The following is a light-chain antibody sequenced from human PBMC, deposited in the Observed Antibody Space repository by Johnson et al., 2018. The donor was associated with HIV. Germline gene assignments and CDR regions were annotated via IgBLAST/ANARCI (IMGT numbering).Light chain of an antibody. Sequence: AVLTQPPSVSAAPGQKVTISCSGSSSNIGNNYVSWYQQLPGTAPKLLIYENNKRPSGIPDRFSGSKSGTSATLGITGLQTGDEADYSCGTWDSSLRSYVFGTGTKVTVL. CDR1: SSNIGNNY. CDR3: GTWDSSLRSYV. J-gene: IGLJ1*01. V-gene: IGLV1-51*02. CDR2: ENN.